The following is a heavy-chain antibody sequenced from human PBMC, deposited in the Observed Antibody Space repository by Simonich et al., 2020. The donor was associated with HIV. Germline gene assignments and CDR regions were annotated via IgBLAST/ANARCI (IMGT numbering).Heavy chain of an antibody. V-gene: IGHV5-51*01. J-gene: IGHJ5*02. CDR1: GFRFTSFW. D-gene: IGHD6-19*01. Sequence: EVQLVQSGAEVKKPGESLKLSCKGSGFRFTSFWIGWVRQMPGKGLEWKGINYPRYSDTKYTPSFQGQVTISADKSISTAYLQWSSLKASDTAMYYCARQYSSGWYFWFDPWGQGTLVTVSS. CDR2: NYPRYSDT. CDR3: ARQYSSGWYFWFDP.